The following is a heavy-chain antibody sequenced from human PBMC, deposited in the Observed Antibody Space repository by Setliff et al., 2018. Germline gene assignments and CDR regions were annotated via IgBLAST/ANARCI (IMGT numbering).Heavy chain of an antibody. D-gene: IGHD2-2*01. V-gene: IGHV3-23*01. CDR1: GFTFSSYA. J-gene: IGHJ5*02. CDR3: ARSWVVPAAITFSGFDP. Sequence: LRLSCAASGFTFSSYAMSWVRQAPGKGLEWVSGISGSGGSTYYADSVKGRFTISRDSSRNTVDLQMSSLRPEDTALYYCARSWVVPAAITFSGFDPWGQGTLVTVSS. CDR2: ISGSGGST.